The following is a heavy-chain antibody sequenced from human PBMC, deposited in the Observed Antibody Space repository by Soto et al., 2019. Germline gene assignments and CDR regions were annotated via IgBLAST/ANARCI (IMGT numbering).Heavy chain of an antibody. CDR1: GGSISSGDYY. J-gene: IGHJ5*02. V-gene: IGHV4-30-4*01. D-gene: IGHD3-10*01. CDR2: IYYSGST. CDR3: ARDANTMVRGVIHNWFDP. Sequence: SETLSLTCTVSGGSISSGDYYGSWIRKPPGKGLEWIGYIYYSGSTYYNPSLKSRVTISVDTSKNQFSLKLSSVTAADTAVYYCARDANTMVRGVIHNWFDPWGQGTLVTVSS.